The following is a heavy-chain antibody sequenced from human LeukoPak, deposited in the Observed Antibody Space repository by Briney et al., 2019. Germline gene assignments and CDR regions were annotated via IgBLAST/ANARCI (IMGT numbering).Heavy chain of an antibody. D-gene: IGHD5-18*01. CDR2: ISWNSGSI. CDR3: ARANGYGADAFDI. V-gene: IGHV3-9*01. J-gene: IGHJ3*02. CDR1: GFTFDDYA. Sequence: PGGSLRLSCAASGFTFDDYAMHWVRQAPGKGLEWVSGISWNSGSIGYADSVKGRFTISRDNAKNSLYLQMNSLRAEDTALYYCARANGYGADAFDIWGQGTMVTVSS.